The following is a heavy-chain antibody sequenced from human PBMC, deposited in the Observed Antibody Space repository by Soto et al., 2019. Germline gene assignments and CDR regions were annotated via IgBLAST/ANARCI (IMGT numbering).Heavy chain of an antibody. D-gene: IGHD3-16*01. CDR3: VCGGNYFVY. V-gene: IGHV3-7*01. CDR2: INQGGSER. J-gene: IGHJ4*02. Sequence: EVQLVESGGGLVQPGGSLRLSCAASEFTFSKYWMTWVRQSPGKGLEWVANINQGGSERYYVDSVRGRFTISRDNAKNSLYLQRNSLRAEDTAVYYCVCGGNYFVYWGQGTLVTVSP. CDR1: EFTFSKYW.